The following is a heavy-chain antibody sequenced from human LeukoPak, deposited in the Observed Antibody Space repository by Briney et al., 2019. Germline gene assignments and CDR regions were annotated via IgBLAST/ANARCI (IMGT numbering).Heavy chain of an antibody. CDR2: IIPILGIT. CDR3: ARRNEYTTSYHS. D-gene: IGHD1-1*01. CDR1: GGTFSSYA. Sequence: SVKVSCKGSGGTFSSYAISWVRQAPGQGLEWMGRIIPILGITNYAQKFQDRLTISADESTSTVYMELSSLRSEDTAVYYCARRNEYTTSYHSWGRGTLVTVSS. V-gene: IGHV1-69*04. J-gene: IGHJ4*02.